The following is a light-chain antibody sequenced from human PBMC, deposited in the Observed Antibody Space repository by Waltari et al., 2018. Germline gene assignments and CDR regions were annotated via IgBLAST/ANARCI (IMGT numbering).Light chain of an antibody. CDR1: SSNIGRNS. J-gene: IGLJ1*01. CDR3: ATWEDSLKGYI. Sequence: QSVLTQSPSASEAARKRVTISCSGSSSNIGRNSVSWYQQFPETAPKLLIYYNDRRASGVSDRFSGSKSGTSASLAISGLQAEDEADYYCATWEDSLKGYIFGTGTRLTVL. V-gene: IGLV1-36*01. CDR2: YND.